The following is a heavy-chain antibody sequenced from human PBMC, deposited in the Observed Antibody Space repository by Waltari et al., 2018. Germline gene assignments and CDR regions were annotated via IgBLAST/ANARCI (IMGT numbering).Heavy chain of an antibody. CDR2: INPNSGDT. Sequence: QVQLVQSGAEVKKPGASVKVSCKASGYTFTGYYIHWVRQAPGQGLEWMGRINPNSGDTDYSQKFQGRITMTRDTSISTAYMELSRLRSDDTALYYCARVLGVTGVTGTLESWGQGTLVTVSS. V-gene: IGHV1-2*06. CDR1: GYTFTGYY. J-gene: IGHJ4*02. D-gene: IGHD3-9*01. CDR3: ARVLGVTGVTGTLES.